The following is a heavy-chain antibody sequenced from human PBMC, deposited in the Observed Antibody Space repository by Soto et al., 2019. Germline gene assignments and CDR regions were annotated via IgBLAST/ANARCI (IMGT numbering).Heavy chain of an antibody. CDR1: GLRFSIYS. D-gene: IGHD6-19*01. Sequence: PGGSLRLSCAASGLRFSIYSMNWVRQAPGKGLEWLSYIIDSSGTIHYADSVKGRFTISRDNAKNSVYLQMNSLRAEDTALYYCARAAVAGSLDYYYGMDVSGQGTTVTVSS. J-gene: IGHJ6*02. CDR3: ARAAVAGSLDYYYGMDV. V-gene: IGHV3-48*01. CDR2: IIDSSGTI.